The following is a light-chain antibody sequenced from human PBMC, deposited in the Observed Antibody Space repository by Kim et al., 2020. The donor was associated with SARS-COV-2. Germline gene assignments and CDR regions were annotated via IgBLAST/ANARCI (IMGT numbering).Light chain of an antibody. CDR1: NSDVGGYNY. V-gene: IGLV2-11*01. J-gene: IGLJ2*01. CDR3: SSYAGSYTLDVL. Sequence: TISCTGSNSDVGGYNYVSWYQHHPGKAPKLMIYDVSKRPSGVPDRFSGSKSGNTASLTISGLQAEDEADYYCSSYAGSYTLDVLFGGGTQLTVL. CDR2: DVS.